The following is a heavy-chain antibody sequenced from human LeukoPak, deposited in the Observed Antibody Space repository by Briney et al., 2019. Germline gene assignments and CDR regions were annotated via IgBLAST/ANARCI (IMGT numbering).Heavy chain of an antibody. CDR1: GFTFNTAW. D-gene: IGHD4-17*01. CDR2: ISGSGGNT. V-gene: IGHV3-23*01. CDR3: AKERITTTAFDY. Sequence: PGGSLRLSCAASGFTFNTAWMAWVRQAPGKGLEWVSDISGSGGNTHYADSVKGRFTISRDNSKNTLYLQMNSLRAEDTAIYYCAKERITTTAFDYWGQGTLVTVSS. J-gene: IGHJ4*02.